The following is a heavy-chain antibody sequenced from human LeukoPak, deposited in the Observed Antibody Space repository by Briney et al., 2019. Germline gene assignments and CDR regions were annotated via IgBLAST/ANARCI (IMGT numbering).Heavy chain of an antibody. CDR3: AKDGGSWGVGEWFDP. J-gene: IGHJ5*02. CDR1: GFTFSGFG. CDR2: IQYNGNNK. D-gene: IGHD6-13*01. Sequence: PGGSLRLSCAASGFTFSGFGMHWVRQAPGKGLEWVAFIQYNGNNKYYANSVKGRFTLSRDNSKNTLYLQMNSLRAEDTAVYYCAKDGGSWGVGEWFDPWGQGTLVTVSS. V-gene: IGHV3-30*02.